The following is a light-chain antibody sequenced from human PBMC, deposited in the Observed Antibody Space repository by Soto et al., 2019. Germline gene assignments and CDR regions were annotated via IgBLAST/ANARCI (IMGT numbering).Light chain of an antibody. CDR3: CSYAASYPRV. CDR2: DVG. V-gene: IGLV2-11*01. Sequence: QSALTQPRSVYGAPGQSGTSSCTGTSSDVGGYNYVSWYQQHPGKAPKLMIYDVGKRPSGVPDRFSGSKSDNTASLTISGLQAEDEADYYCCSYAASYPRVFGTGTKLTVL. J-gene: IGLJ1*01. CDR1: SSDVGGYNY.